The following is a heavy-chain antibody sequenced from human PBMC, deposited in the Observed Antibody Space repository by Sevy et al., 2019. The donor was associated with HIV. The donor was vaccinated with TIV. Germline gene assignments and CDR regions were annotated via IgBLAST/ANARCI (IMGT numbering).Heavy chain of an antibody. CDR1: GFTFSSYA. D-gene: IGHD3-22*01. V-gene: IGHV3-23*01. CDR2: ISGSGGST. Sequence: GGSLRLSCAASGFTFSSYAMSWVRQAPGKGLEWVSAISGSGGSTYYADSVKGRFTISRDNSKNTLYLQMNSLRAEDRAVYYCAKMGYDSSGYSDAFDIWGQGTMVTVSS. CDR3: AKMGYDSSGYSDAFDI. J-gene: IGHJ3*02.